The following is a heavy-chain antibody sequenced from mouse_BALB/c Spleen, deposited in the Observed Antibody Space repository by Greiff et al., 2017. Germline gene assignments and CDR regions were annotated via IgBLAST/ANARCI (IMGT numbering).Heavy chain of an antibody. Sequence: EVKLMESGPGLVKPSQSLSLTCSVTGYSITSVYYWNWIRQFPGNKLEWMGYISYDGSNNYNPSLKNRISITRDTSKNQFFLKLNSVTTEDTATYYCAREGYYGRDYAMDYWGQGTSVTVSS. J-gene: IGHJ4*01. CDR2: ISYDGSN. D-gene: IGHD1-1*01. CDR1: GYSITSVYY. CDR3: AREGYYGRDYAMDY. V-gene: IGHV3-6*02.